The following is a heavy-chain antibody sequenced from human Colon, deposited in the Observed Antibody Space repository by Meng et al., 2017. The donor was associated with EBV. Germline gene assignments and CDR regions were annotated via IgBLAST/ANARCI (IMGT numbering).Heavy chain of an antibody. J-gene: IGHJ5*01. D-gene: IGHD4-17*01. CDR3: ARAPRRERYGDYVNIWFDS. CDR1: SGSIRSFNW. Sequence: QGQAQESGPGRGKPSGTLSLTCSVSSGSIRSFNWWSWVRQSPGKGLEWIGEIYDDGTTNYNPSLKSRVTILVDKFNNQFSLKLNSVTAADTAVYYCARAPRRERYGDYVNIWFDSWGQGTLVTVSS. CDR2: IYDDGTT. V-gene: IGHV4-4*02.